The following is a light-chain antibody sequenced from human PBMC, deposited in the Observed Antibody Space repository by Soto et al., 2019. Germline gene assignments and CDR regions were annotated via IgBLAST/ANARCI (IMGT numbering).Light chain of an antibody. V-gene: IGKV3-20*01. CDR1: QSVSSSY. CDR3: QQYGSSLPFT. CDR2: GAS. Sequence: EIVLTQSPGILSLSPGERATLSCRARQSVSSSYLAWYQQKPGQAPRLLIYGASSRATGIPDRFSGSGSGTDFTLTISRLEPEDFAVYYCQQYGSSLPFTFGPGTKVDIK. J-gene: IGKJ3*01.